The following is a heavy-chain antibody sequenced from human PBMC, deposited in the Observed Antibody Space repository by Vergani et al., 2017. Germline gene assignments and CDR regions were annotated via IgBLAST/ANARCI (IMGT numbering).Heavy chain of an antibody. Sequence: QLQLHKSGPGLVKPSETLSLTCTLSGGSISSRSHFWGWLRQTPGKGLEWIGSIYYSGSTYYNPSLKSRVSISVDTSKNQFSLKLSSVTAADTAVYYCTRHWAVVAANNWFDPWGQGTLVTVSS. CDR2: IYYSGST. CDR3: TRHWAVVAANNWFDP. CDR1: GGSISSRSHF. J-gene: IGHJ5*02. D-gene: IGHD2-15*01. V-gene: IGHV4-39*01.